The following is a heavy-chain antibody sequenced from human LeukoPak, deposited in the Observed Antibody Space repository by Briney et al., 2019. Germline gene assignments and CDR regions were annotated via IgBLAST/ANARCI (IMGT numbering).Heavy chain of an antibody. CDR1: GFTFSSYA. Sequence: PGGSLRLSCEVSGFTFSSYAMSWVRQAPGKGLEWVSAIRNSGGSTYYADSVKGRFTISRDNSKNTLYLQMNSLRAEDTAVYYCAKLGPRSGWPIDYWGQGTLVTVSS. V-gene: IGHV3-23*01. J-gene: IGHJ4*02. D-gene: IGHD6-19*01. CDR2: IRNSGGST. CDR3: AKLGPRSGWPIDY.